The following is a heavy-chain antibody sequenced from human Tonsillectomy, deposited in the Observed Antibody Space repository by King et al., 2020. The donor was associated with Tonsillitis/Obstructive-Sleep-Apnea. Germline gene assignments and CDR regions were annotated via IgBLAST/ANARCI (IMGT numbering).Heavy chain of an antibody. CDR1: GFTFSNAW. Sequence: VQLVESGGGLVKPGGSLRLSCAASGFTFSNAWMTWVRQAPGKGPEWVGRIKSKTDGGTTDYAAPVKGRFTISKDDSKNTLYLQMNSLKSEDTAVYYCTTDMRRWFDPWGQGTLVTVSS. J-gene: IGHJ5*02. CDR2: IKSKTDGGTT. D-gene: IGHD3-16*01. CDR3: TTDMRRWFDP. V-gene: IGHV3-15*01.